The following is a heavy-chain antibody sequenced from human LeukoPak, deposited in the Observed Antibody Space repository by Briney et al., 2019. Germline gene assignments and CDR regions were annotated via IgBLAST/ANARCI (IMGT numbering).Heavy chain of an antibody. V-gene: IGHV3-11*05. Sequence: PGGSLRLSCAASGFTVSSNYMTRVRQAPGKGLEWASDISSTSIYTNYADSVKGRFTISRDNAKNSLYLQMNSLRAEDTAVYYCAREDGYSSSWYSDYWGQGTLVTVSS. CDR3: AREDGYSSSWYSDY. J-gene: IGHJ4*02. CDR1: GFTVSSNY. CDR2: ISSTSIYT. D-gene: IGHD6-13*01.